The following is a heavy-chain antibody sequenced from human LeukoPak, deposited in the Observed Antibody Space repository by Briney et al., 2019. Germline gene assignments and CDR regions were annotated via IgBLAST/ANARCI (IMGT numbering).Heavy chain of an antibody. D-gene: IGHD3-10*01. CDR1: GFTFSSYW. J-gene: IGHJ6*04. CDR2: IKQDESEK. CDR3: AKDGSGSYYYGMDV. Sequence: GGSLRLSCAASGFTFSSYWMSWVRQAPGKGLEWVANIKQDESEKYYVDSAKGRFTISRDNAKNSLYLQMNSLRAEDTAVYYCAKDGSGSYYYGMDVWGKGTTVTVSS. V-gene: IGHV3-7*03.